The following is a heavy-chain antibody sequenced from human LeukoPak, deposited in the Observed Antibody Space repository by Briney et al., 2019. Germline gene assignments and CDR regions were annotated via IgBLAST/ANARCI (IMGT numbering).Heavy chain of an antibody. CDR3: AREGEVVPAAKPPPLHYYYYYMDV. CDR2: TMPLFGTA. CDR1: GGTFNNSA. J-gene: IGHJ6*03. D-gene: IGHD2-2*01. V-gene: IGHV1-69*05. Sequence: GASVKVSCKTSGGTFNNSAISWVRQAPGQGLEWLGGTMPLFGTAGYAQKFQGRVTITKDESTRTVYLELTSLTSDDTAVYYCAREGEVVPAAKPPPLHYYYYYMDVWGKGTTVTVSS.